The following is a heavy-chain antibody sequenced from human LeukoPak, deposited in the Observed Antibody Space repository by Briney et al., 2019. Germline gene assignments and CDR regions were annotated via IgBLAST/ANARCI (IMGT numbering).Heavy chain of an antibody. J-gene: IGHJ4*02. V-gene: IGHV3-33*01. Sequence: GGSLRLSCAASRFTFSNYGMHWVRQAPGKGLEWVAVIWYDGSNKYYADFVKGRFTISRDNSKNTLYLQMNSLRAEDTAVYYCARDLDTAYRAFDYWGQGTLVTVSS. D-gene: IGHD5-18*01. CDR2: IWYDGSNK. CDR1: RFTFSNYG. CDR3: ARDLDTAYRAFDY.